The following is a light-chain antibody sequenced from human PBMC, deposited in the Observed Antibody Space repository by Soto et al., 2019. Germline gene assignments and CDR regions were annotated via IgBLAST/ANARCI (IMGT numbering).Light chain of an antibody. J-gene: IGKJ3*01. CDR1: DSTSGY. CDR2: DAT. V-gene: IGKV3-11*01. CDR3: QQRSNI. Sequence: EIVLTQSPATLSLSPGERATLSCRGSDSTSGYLAWYQHKPGQAPRLLIYDATNRATGIPARFSGSGSGTDFTLTISSLEPEDFEVYYCQQRSNIFGPGTKVDIK.